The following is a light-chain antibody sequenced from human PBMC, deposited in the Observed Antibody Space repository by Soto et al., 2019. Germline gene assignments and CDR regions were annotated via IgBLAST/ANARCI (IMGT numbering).Light chain of an antibody. J-gene: IGKJ2*01. CDR3: QLYGDSPPYT. V-gene: IGKV3-20*01. Sequence: PGERATLSCRASRTVDGNYLAWYHQKPGQPPRLLIHSASTRAPGIPDRFSASGAGTDFTLTISRLEPEDSAVYYCQLYGDSPPYTFGQGTKVDIK. CDR2: SAS. CDR1: RTVDGNY.